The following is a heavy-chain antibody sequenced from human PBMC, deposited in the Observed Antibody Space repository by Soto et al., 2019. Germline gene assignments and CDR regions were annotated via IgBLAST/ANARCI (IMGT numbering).Heavy chain of an antibody. V-gene: IGHV3-64*01. CDR2: ISTNGVGT. CDR3: ARRARPDFYYMDV. D-gene: IGHD6-6*01. J-gene: IGHJ6*03. Sequence: EVQLVESGGGLAQPGGSLRLSCAASGFTLSGYAMDWVRQAPGKGLEYVSGISTNGVGTYYANSVQGRFTISRDNSKNTVELQMGSLRPEDMAVYYCARRARPDFYYMDVWGKGTTVTVSS. CDR1: GFTLSGYA.